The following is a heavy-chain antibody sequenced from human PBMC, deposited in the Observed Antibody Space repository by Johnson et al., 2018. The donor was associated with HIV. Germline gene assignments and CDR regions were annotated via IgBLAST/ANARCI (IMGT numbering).Heavy chain of an antibody. V-gene: IGHV3-30*03. Sequence: QVQLVESGGGVVQPGRSLRLSCAASGFTFSSYGMHWVRQAPGKGLEWVSVLSYDGGNKYYADSVKGRVTISRDNAKNSLYLQMNNLRVEDTAVYYCASEVEYSILGGVWGQGTMVTVSS. D-gene: IGHD6-6*01. CDR1: GFTFSSYG. CDR3: ASEVEYSILGGV. CDR2: LSYDGGNK. J-gene: IGHJ3*01.